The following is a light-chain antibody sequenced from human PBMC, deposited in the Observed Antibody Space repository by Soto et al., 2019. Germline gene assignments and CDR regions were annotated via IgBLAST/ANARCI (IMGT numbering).Light chain of an antibody. J-gene: IGKJ4*01. CDR3: QQSYSTPLT. CDR2: AAS. Sequence: DIQMTQSPSSLSASVGDRVTITCRASQSISSYLNWYQQKPGKAPKLLIYAASSWQSGVPSRFSCSGSGTDFTLTISSLQPEDFATYYCQQSYSTPLTFGGGTQVEIK. V-gene: IGKV1-39*01. CDR1: QSISSY.